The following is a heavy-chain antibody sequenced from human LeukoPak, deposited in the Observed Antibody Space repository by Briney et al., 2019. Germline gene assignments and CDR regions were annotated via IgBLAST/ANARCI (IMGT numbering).Heavy chain of an antibody. CDR3: AKDSNTYYYDSSGSIDY. D-gene: IGHD3-22*01. CDR2: ISGSGGSA. Sequence: GGSLRLSCAASGFTFSSYAMNWVRQAPGKGLEWVSGISGSGGSAYYADSVKGRFTISRDNSKNTLYLQMNGLRAEDTAGYYCAKDSNTYYYDSSGSIDYWGQGTLVTVSS. CDR1: GFTFSSYA. V-gene: IGHV3-23*01. J-gene: IGHJ4*02.